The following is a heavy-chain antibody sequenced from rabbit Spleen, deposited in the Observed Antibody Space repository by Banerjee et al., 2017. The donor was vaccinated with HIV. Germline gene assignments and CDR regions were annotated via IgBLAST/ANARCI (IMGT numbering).Heavy chain of an antibody. CDR2: IYGGSSGST. CDR3: ARDSAGREDFNL. V-gene: IGHV1S40*01. J-gene: IGHJ4*01. Sequence: QSLEESGGGLVKPEGSLTLTCKTSGFDLNNYNYICWVRQAPGKGLQWIACIYGGSSGSTYYASWAKGRFTISKTSSTTVTLQMTRLTAADTATYFCARDSAGREDFNLWGPGTLVTVS. D-gene: IGHD4-2*01. CDR1: GFDLNNYNY.